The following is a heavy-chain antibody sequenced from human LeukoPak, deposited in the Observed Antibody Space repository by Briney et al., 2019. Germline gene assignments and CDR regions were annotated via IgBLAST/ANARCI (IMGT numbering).Heavy chain of an antibody. CDR3: AKGEPQWHEAFDI. V-gene: IGHV1-18*01. Sequence: ASVKVSCXASGYTFTSYGISWVRQAPGQGLEWMGWISAYNGNTNYAQKFQGRVTMTRDTSTSTVYMELSSLKSDDTAVYYCAKGEPQWHEAFDIWGQGTMVTVSS. CDR1: GYTFTSYG. D-gene: IGHD6-19*01. CDR2: ISAYNGNT. J-gene: IGHJ3*02.